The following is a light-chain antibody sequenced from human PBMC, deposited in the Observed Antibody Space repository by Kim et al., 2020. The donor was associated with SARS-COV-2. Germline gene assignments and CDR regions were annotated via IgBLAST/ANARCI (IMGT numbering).Light chain of an antibody. Sequence: ASIGDRVTITCRASQSIRSWLAWYQQKPGKAPKLLIYKASNLESGVSSRFGGSGSGTEFTLTINSLQPDDSATYYCQQYNSDLGSFGQGTKVEIK. J-gene: IGKJ1*01. CDR1: QSIRSW. CDR2: KAS. V-gene: IGKV1-5*03. CDR3: QQYNSDLGS.